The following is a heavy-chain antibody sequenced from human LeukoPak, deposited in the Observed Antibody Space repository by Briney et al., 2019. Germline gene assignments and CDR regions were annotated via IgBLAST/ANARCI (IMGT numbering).Heavy chain of an antibody. CDR1: GYSFTGHY. Sequence: ASVKVSCKSSGYSFTGHYFHWVRQAPAQGLEWMGWINPNSGGTKYAQRFQGRVTMTRDTSISTAFMDLSSLTSDDTALYYCARVGHYDESSGPFDYWGQGTLVTVSS. CDR2: INPNSGGT. CDR3: ARVGHYDESSGPFDY. J-gene: IGHJ4*02. V-gene: IGHV1-2*02. D-gene: IGHD3-22*01.